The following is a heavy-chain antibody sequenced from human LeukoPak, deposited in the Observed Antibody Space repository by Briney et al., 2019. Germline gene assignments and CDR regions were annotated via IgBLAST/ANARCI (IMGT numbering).Heavy chain of an antibody. CDR2: ISAYNGNT. Sequence: SVTVSCKASGYTFTSYSISWVRQTPGQGLEWMVWISAYNGNTIYAQKVKGRVTMTTDTSTSTAYMELRSLKSDDTAVYYCARASYCSDGSCYSDYWGQGTLVTVSS. D-gene: IGHD2-15*01. J-gene: IGHJ4*02. CDR1: GYTFTSYS. V-gene: IGHV1-18*01. CDR3: ARASYCSDGSCYSDY.